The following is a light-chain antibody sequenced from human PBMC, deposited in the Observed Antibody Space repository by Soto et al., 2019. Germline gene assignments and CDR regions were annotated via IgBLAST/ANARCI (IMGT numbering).Light chain of an antibody. CDR3: NSYTTSTTLV. Sequence: QSVLTQPASVSGSPGQSITISCTGTSSDVGGYNYVSWYQHHPGKAPKLVIYEVSNRPSGVSNRFSGSKSGNTASLTISGLQAEDEADYYCNSYTTSTTLVFGGGTKVTVL. V-gene: IGLV2-14*01. CDR1: SSDVGGYNY. CDR2: EVS. J-gene: IGLJ2*01.